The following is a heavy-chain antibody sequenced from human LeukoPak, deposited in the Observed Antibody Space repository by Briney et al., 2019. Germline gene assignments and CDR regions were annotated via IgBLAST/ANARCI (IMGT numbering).Heavy chain of an antibody. Sequence: ASVKVSCKASGGTFSSYAISWVRQAPGQGVEWMGRIIPILGIANYAQKFQGRVTITADKSTSTAYMELSSLRSEDTAVYYCARDGDHYFDYWGQGTLVTVSS. CDR1: GGTFSSYA. J-gene: IGHJ4*02. D-gene: IGHD7-27*01. CDR3: ARDGDHYFDY. CDR2: IIPILGIA. V-gene: IGHV1-69*04.